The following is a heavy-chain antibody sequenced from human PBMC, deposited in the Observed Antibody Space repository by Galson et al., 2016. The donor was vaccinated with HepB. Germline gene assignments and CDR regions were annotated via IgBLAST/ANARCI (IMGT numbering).Heavy chain of an antibody. J-gene: IGHJ4*02. V-gene: IGHV3-74*01. Sequence: SLRLSCAASGFSFNTYWMHWVRQAPGKGLVWVARIKNDGSDTYYADSAKGRFTISRDNAKSTLHLPMNSLRADDTAVYYCAACGKSGSFDSWGQGTLVTVSS. CDR3: AACGKSGSFDS. CDR1: GFSFNTYW. CDR2: IKNDGSDT. D-gene: IGHD5-12*01.